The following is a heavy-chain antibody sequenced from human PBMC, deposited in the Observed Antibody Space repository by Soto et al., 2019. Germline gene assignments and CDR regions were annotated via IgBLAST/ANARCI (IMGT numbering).Heavy chain of an antibody. Sequence: QITLKESGPTLVKPTQTLTLTCTFSGFSLTTDRVGVGWIRQPPGEALEWLAVIYWDDSKTYRPSLESRLTITNDTSKNQVALTMTNMDSLDTATYYCAHAYCGRSLYWGQGTLVTVSS. J-gene: IGHJ4*02. CDR2: IYWDDSK. CDR1: GFSLTTDRVG. D-gene: IGHD1-26*01. V-gene: IGHV2-5*02. CDR3: AHAYCGRSLY.